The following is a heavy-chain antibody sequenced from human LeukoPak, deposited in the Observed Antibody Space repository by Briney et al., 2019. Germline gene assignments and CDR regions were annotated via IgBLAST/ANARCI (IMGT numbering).Heavy chain of an antibody. Sequence: PGRSLRLSCAASGFTFSSYGMHWVRQAPGKGLEWVAVISYDGNDKYYADSVKGRFTISRDNSKNTLYLQMNSLSPEDTALYYCARRTVTPTYWGQGTLVTVSS. D-gene: IGHD4-17*01. CDR3: ARRTVTPTY. CDR1: GFTFSSYG. CDR2: ISYDGNDK. V-gene: IGHV3-30*03. J-gene: IGHJ4*02.